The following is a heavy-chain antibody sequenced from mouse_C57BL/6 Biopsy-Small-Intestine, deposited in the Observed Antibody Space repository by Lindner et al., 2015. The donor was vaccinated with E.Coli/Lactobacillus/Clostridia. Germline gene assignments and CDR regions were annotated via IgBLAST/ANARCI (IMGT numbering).Heavy chain of an antibody. CDR2: IYPNNGGT. J-gene: IGHJ3*01. CDR1: GYSFTDYN. Sequence: VQLQESGPELVKPGASVKISCKASGYSFTDYNIDWVKQSHGKSLEWIGYIYPNNGGTVYNQKFKSKATLTVDKSSSTAYMELHSLTSEDSAVYYCARKRLLYYGDPWFAYWGQGTLVTVSA. D-gene: IGHD2-13*01. V-gene: IGHV1-18*01. CDR3: ARKRLLYYGDPWFAY.